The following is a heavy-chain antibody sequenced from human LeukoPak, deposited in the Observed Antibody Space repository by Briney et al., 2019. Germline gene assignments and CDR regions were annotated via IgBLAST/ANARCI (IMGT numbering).Heavy chain of an antibody. CDR2: IIPILSIA. CDR1: GGTFSSYA. J-gene: IGHJ4*02. Sequence: SVKVSCKASGGTFSSYAISWVRQAPGQGLEWMGRIIPILSIANYAQKFQGRVTITADKSTSTAYMELSSLRSEDTAVYYCARVRAHDSSGYYAWYFDYWGQGTLVTVSS. D-gene: IGHD3-22*01. V-gene: IGHV1-69*04. CDR3: ARVRAHDSSGYYAWYFDY.